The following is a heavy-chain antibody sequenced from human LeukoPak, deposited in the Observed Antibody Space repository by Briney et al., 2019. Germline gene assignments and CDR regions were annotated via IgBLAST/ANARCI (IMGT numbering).Heavy chain of an antibody. V-gene: IGHV1-69*04. D-gene: IGHD2-15*01. CDR3: ASPYCSGGSCYDAFDI. J-gene: IGHJ3*02. CDR1: GGTFSSYA. CDR2: IIPILGIA. Sequence: GSSVKVSCKASGGTFSSYAISWVRQAPGQGLEWMGRIIPILGIANYAQTFQGRVTITADKSTSTAYMELSSLRSEDTAVYYCASPYCSGGSCYDAFDIWGQGTMVTVSS.